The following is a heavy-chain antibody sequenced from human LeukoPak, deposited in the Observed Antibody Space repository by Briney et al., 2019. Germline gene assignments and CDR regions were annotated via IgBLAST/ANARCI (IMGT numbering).Heavy chain of an antibody. Sequence: GESLKISCKGSGYSFTSYRIGWVRQMPGKGLEWMGIIYPGDSDTRYSPSFQGQVTISADKSISTAYLQWSSLKASDTAMYYCARNTSGEGGHDAFDIWGQGTMVTVSS. D-gene: IGHD2-21*01. CDR3: ARNTSGEGGHDAFDI. CDR2: IYPGDSDT. V-gene: IGHV5-51*01. J-gene: IGHJ3*02. CDR1: GYSFTSYR.